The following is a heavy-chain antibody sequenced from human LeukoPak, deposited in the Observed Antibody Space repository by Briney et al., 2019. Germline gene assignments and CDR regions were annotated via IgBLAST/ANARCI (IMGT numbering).Heavy chain of an antibody. V-gene: IGHV3-48*01. Sequence: GGSLRLSCAAPGFSFSSYSMNWVRQAPGKGLEWVSYISSSSSTIYYADSVKGRFTISRDNAKNSLYLQMNSLRAEDTAVYYCARVANYGGNYPDYWGQGTLVTVSS. CDR3: ARVANYGGNYPDY. J-gene: IGHJ4*02. CDR2: ISSSSSTI. D-gene: IGHD4-23*01. CDR1: GFSFSSYS.